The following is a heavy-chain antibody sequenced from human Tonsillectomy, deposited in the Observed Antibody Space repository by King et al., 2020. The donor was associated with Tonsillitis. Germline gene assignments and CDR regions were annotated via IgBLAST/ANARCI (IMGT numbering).Heavy chain of an antibody. CDR1: GYTFTAYY. J-gene: IGHJ3*02. V-gene: IGHV1-2*02. Sequence: QLVQSGAEVKEPGASVKVSCKASGYTFTAYYMHWVRQAPGQGLEWMGGINLHSGGTNYAQNFQGRVTMTRDTSISTAYMELSRLRSDDTAVYYCARDEASAPENAFDIWGQGTMVTVSS. D-gene: IGHD1-14*01. CDR2: INLHSGGT. CDR3: ARDEASAPENAFDI.